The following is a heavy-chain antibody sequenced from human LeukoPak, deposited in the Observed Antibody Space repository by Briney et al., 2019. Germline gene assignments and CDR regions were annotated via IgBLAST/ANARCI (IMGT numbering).Heavy chain of an antibody. CDR3: VRRAYSHGYFDY. D-gene: IGHD5-18*01. J-gene: IGHJ4*02. CDR2: ISGTSTTI. CDR1: GFTFSSSS. V-gene: IGHV3-48*04. Sequence: GGSLRLSCAASGFTFSSSSMTWARQAPGKGLEWVSYISGTSTTIYYADSVRGRFTISRDNAKNSLYLQMNSLRAEDTAVYYCVRRAYSHGYFDYWGQGTLVTVSS.